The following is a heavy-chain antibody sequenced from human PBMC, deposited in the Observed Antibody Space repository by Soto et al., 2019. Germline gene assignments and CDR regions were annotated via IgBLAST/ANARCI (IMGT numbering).Heavy chain of an antibody. Sequence: QVQLVESGGGVVQPGRSLRLSCAASSFTFTSYDLHWVRQAPGKGLEWVAFISSDGTKKYYADSVQGRFTISRDNSKNTLYLQMKSQRPEATAVYHCANDPNGHSVFWGQGTLLTVSS. CDR3: ANDPNGHSVF. CDR1: SFTFTSYD. V-gene: IGHV3-30*18. CDR2: ISSDGTKK. D-gene: IGHD1-1*01. J-gene: IGHJ4*02.